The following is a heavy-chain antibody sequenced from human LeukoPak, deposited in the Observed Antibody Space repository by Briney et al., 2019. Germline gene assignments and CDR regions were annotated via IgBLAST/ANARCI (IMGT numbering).Heavy chain of an antibody. J-gene: IGHJ5*02. V-gene: IGHV3-48*04. CDR1: GFTITSWS. CDR3: TYLRTPYYNDKWLDP. CDR2: ISSGSSPI. D-gene: IGHD3/OR15-3a*01. Sequence: GGSLRLTCAASGFTITSWSMNWVRQAPGKGLEWLSYISSGSSPIYYADSVKGRFTISRDDANNLVYLQMNSLRAEDTAVYYCTYLRTPYYNDKWLDPWGQGALVTVSS.